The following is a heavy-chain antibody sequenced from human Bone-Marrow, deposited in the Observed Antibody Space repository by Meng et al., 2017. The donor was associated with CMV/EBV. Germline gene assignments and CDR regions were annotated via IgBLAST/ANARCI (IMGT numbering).Heavy chain of an antibody. V-gene: IGHV1-46*01. Sequence: ASVKVSCKASGYTFTSYYMHWVRQAPGQGLEWMGIINPSGGSTSYAQKFQGRVTMTRDTSTSTVYMELSSLRSEDTAVYYCARELDTTGTVSPLNVWGQGTTVTVPS. CDR1: GYTFTSYY. CDR2: INPSGGST. CDR3: ARELDTTGTVSPLNV. J-gene: IGHJ6*02. D-gene: IGHD1-1*01.